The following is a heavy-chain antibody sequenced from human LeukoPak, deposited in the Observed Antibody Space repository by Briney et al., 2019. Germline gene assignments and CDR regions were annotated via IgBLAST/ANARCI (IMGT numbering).Heavy chain of an antibody. CDR2: ISYDGSNK. J-gene: IGHJ4*02. D-gene: IGHD5-12*01. V-gene: IGHV3-30*18. CDR1: GFTFSSYG. Sequence: GGSLRLSCAASGFTFSSYGMHWVRQAPGKGLEWVAVISYDGSNKYYADSVKGRFTISRDNSKNTLYLQMNSLRAEDTAVYYCAKGSGYDSAGFDYWGQGTLVTVSS. CDR3: AKGSGYDSAGFDY.